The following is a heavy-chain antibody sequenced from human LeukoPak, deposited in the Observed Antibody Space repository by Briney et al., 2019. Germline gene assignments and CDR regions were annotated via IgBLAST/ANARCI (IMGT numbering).Heavy chain of an antibody. Sequence: PSETLSLTCTVSGGSISSGGYYWSWIRQPPGKGLEWIGEINHSGSTNYNPSLKSRVTISVDTSKNQFSLKLSSVTAADTAVYYCARDYARYSSSWYLFYYWGQGTLVTVSS. D-gene: IGHD6-13*01. CDR1: GGSISSGGYY. J-gene: IGHJ4*02. V-gene: IGHV4-39*07. CDR3: ARDYARYSSSWYLFYY. CDR2: INHSGST.